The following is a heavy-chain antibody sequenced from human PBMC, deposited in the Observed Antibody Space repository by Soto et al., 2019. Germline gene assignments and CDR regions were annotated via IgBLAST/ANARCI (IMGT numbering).Heavy chain of an antibody. CDR2: IKQDGSEK. J-gene: IGHJ6*04. CDR3: ARGGGRITMVRGVIG. D-gene: IGHD3-10*01. Sequence: PGGSLRLSCAASGFPFSSYWMSWVRKAPGKGLEWVANIKQDGSEKYYVDSVKGRFTISRDNAKNSLYLQMNSLRAEDTAVYYCARGGGRITMVRGVIGWGKGTTVTVSS. V-gene: IGHV3-7*01. CDR1: GFPFSSYW.